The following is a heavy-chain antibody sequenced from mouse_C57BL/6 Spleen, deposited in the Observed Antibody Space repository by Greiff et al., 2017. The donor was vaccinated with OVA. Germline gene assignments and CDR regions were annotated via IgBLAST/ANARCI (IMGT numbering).Heavy chain of an antibody. V-gene: IGHV1-64*01. CDR2: IHPNSGST. CDR1: GYTFTSYW. D-gene: IGHD1-1*01. Sequence: QVQLQQSGAELVKPGASVKLSCKASGYTFTSYWMHWVKQRPGQGLEWIGMIHPNSGSTNYNEKFKSKATLTVDKSSSTAYMQLSSLTSEDSAVYYCARQSSTVVATDYWGQGTTLTVSS. CDR3: ARQSSTVVATDY. J-gene: IGHJ2*01.